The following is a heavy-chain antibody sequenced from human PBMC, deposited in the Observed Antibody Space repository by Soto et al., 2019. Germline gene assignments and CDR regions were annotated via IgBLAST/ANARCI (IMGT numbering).Heavy chain of an antibody. V-gene: IGHV1-18*01. Sequence: GASVKVSCKASGYTFTSSGISWVRQAPGQGLEWMGWISTDNGNTNYAQHLQGRVSMTTDTSTSTAYMDLNSLRAEDTAVYYCARGPGWEPGLSTFYAMGVWGQGTTVTVSS. J-gene: IGHJ6*02. D-gene: IGHD1-26*01. CDR3: ARGPGWEPGLSTFYAMGV. CDR1: GYTFTSSG. CDR2: ISTDNGNT.